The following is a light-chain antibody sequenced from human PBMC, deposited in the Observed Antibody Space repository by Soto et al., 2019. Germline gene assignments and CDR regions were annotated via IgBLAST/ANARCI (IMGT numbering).Light chain of an antibody. CDR3: HQRFSWPLP. J-gene: IGKJ4*01. CDR1: QSVSNY. V-gene: IGKV3-11*01. Sequence: EIVLKQPPSTLSLYPEERATLSCRASQSVSNYLAWYQQKPGQTPRLLIYDASKRATGTPARFTGSGSGTDFTLTISSLEPEDFAVYYCHQRFSWPLPFGGGTKVDI. CDR2: DAS.